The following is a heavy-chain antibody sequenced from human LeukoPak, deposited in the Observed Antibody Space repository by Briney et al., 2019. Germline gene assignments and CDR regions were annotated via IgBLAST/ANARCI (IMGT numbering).Heavy chain of an antibody. Sequence: SETLSLSCTVSGASISSYYWSWIRQPPGKGLEWIGYIYYSGSTSYNPSLKSRVTISIDTSKNQFSLKLSSVTAADTAVYYCARGGGSSGSWDYFDYWGQGTLVTVSS. CDR3: ARGGGSSGSWDYFDY. V-gene: IGHV4-59*01. CDR2: IYYSGST. CDR1: GASISSYY. J-gene: IGHJ4*02. D-gene: IGHD6-19*01.